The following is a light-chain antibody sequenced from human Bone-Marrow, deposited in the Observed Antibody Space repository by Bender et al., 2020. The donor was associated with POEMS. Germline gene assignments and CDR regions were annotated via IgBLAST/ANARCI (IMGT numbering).Light chain of an antibody. CDR2: DVS. Sequence: QSALTQPSSVSGSPGQSITISCTGTSGDIGTYDFVSWYQRHPDKAPKLIIYDVSSRPSGVSSRFTGSKSGNTASLTISGLQAEDEADYYCSSDTSANTLVFGAGTTVTVL. J-gene: IGLJ1*01. CDR3: SSDTSANTLV. V-gene: IGLV2-14*03. CDR1: SGDIGTYDF.